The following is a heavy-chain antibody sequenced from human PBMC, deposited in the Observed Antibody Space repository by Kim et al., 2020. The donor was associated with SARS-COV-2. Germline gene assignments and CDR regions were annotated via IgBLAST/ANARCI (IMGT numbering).Heavy chain of an antibody. CDR2: IYYSGST. Sequence: SETLSLTCTVSGGSVSSGSYYWSWIRQPPGKGLEWIGYIYYSGSTNYNPSLKSRVTISVDTSKNQFSLKLSSVTAADTAVYYCAREIAGYYDSSGYYYFDYWGQGTLVTVSS. J-gene: IGHJ4*02. CDR1: GGSVSSGSYY. CDR3: AREIAGYYDSSGYYYFDY. V-gene: IGHV4-61*01. D-gene: IGHD3-22*01.